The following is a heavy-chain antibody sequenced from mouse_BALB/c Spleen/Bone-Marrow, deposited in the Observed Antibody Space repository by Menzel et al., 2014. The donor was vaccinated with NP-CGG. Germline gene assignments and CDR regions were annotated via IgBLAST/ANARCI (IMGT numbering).Heavy chain of an antibody. V-gene: IGHV3-6*02. D-gene: IGHD2-14*01. CDR2: ISYDGSN. CDR3: ARTYYRYGAYYFDC. CDR1: GYSITSGYF. J-gene: IGHJ2*01. Sequence: EVHLVESGPGLVKPSQSLSPTCSVTGYSITSGYFWNWIRQFPGNKLEWMGYISYDGSNNYNPSLKNRISITRDTSKNQFFLKLSSVTSEDTATYYCARTYYRYGAYYFDCWGQGTTLTVSS.